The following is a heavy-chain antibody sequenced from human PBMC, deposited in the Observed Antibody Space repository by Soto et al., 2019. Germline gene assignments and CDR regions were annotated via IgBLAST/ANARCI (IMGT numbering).Heavy chain of an antibody. CDR2: IYYSGST. V-gene: IGHV4-39*01. CDR1: GGSISSSSYY. Sequence: QLQLQESGPGLVKPSETLSLTCTVSGGSISSSSYYWGWIRQPPGKGLEWIGSIYYSGSTYYNPSLKSRVTISVDTSKNQFSLKLSSVTAADTAVYYCARGGIAAAGTNWFDPWGQGTLVTVSS. D-gene: IGHD6-13*01. CDR3: ARGGIAAAGTNWFDP. J-gene: IGHJ5*02.